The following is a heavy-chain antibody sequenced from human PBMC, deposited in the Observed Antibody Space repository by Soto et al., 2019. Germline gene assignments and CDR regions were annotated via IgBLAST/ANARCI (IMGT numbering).Heavy chain of an antibody. CDR2: INTYNGNT. J-gene: IGHJ4*02. V-gene: IGHV1-18*01. CDR3: ARESYSSGSADY. D-gene: IGHD6-25*01. CDR1: GYTFTSFG. Sequence: ASVKVSCKASGYTFTSFGIIWVRQAPGQGLEWMGWINTYNGNTNYAQKLQGRVTMTTDTSTSTAYMELRSLTSDDTAVFYCARESYSSGSADYWGQGTLVTVSS.